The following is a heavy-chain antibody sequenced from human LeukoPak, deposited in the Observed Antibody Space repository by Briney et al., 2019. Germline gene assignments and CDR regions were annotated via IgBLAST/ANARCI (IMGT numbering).Heavy chain of an antibody. D-gene: IGHD6-13*01. Sequence: SETLSLTCTVSGGSISSGGYSWTWIRQHPGKGLEWIGCFAYSGTTYYTYYNPSLKSRITISIDTSKNQFSLKLSSVTAADTAVYYCARRLYSMPRYYYYYMDVWGKGTTVTVSS. CDR2: FAYSGTTYYT. V-gene: IGHV4-31*03. CDR3: ARRLYSMPRYYYYYMDV. J-gene: IGHJ6*03. CDR1: GGSISSGGYS.